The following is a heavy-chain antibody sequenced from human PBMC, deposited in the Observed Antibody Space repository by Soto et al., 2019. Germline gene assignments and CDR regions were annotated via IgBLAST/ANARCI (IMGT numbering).Heavy chain of an antibody. CDR3: ARAVRGSSTSCYTGYYYFGMDV. V-gene: IGHV1-69*01. CDR1: GGTFSRYA. CDR2: MIPIFGTA. D-gene: IGHD2-2*02. Sequence: QVQLVQSGAEVKKPGCSVKVSCKASGGTFSRYAISWVRQAPGQGREWMGGMIPIFGTANYAQKFQGRVTFTADESTRTAYMELSSLRSEDTAVYYCARAVRGSSTSCYTGYYYFGMDVWGQGTTVTVSS. J-gene: IGHJ6*02.